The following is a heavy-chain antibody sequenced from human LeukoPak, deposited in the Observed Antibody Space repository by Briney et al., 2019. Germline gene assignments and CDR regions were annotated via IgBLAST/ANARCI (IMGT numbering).Heavy chain of an antibody. V-gene: IGHV3-30-3*01. CDR1: GFTFSTYP. CDR2: MSFDGDSK. J-gene: IGHJ6*03. Sequence: GGSLRLSCAASGFTFSTYPMHWVRQAPGKGLEWVAVMSFDGDSKYYSDSVRGRFIVSRDNAKSTLYLQMNSLRPEDTAVYFCARDGSVLGRGYHSISYNYYMDVWGEGTTVTVSS. D-gene: IGHD3-3*01. CDR3: ARDGSVLGRGYHSISYNYYMDV.